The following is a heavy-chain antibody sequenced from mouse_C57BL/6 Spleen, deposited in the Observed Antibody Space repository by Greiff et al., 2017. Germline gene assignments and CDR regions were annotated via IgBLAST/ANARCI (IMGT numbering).Heavy chain of an antibody. Sequence: QVQLQQPGAELVRPGTSVKLSCKASGYTFTSYWMHWVKQRPGQGLEWIGVIDPSDSYTNYNQKFKGKATLTVDKSSSTAYMQLSSLTSEDSAVYFCARSGYYGSSDAMDYWGQGTSVTVSS. D-gene: IGHD1-1*01. CDR2: IDPSDSYT. CDR1: GYTFTSYW. CDR3: ARSGYYGSSDAMDY. V-gene: IGHV1-59*01. J-gene: IGHJ4*01.